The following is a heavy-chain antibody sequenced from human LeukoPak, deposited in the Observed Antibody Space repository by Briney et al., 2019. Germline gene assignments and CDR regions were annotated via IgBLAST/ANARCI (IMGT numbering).Heavy chain of an antibody. Sequence: PGGSLRLSCGASGFIFRNYAMSWVRQAPGEGLEWVSGISDNGGGRYYADSVKGRSTISRDNSKNSLYLQMNSLRDEDTAVYYCARNTVNYYDSSGPADYWGQGTLVTVSS. CDR1: GFIFRNYA. V-gene: IGHV3-23*01. CDR2: ISDNGGGR. CDR3: ARNTVNYYDSSGPADY. D-gene: IGHD3-22*01. J-gene: IGHJ4*02.